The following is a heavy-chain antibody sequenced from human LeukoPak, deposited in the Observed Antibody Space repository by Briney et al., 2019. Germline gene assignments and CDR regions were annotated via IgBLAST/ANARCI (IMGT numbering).Heavy chain of an antibody. J-gene: IGHJ5*02. CDR1: GGSISSSNW. Sequence: SETLSLTCAVSGGSISSSNWWSWVRQPPGKGLEWIGEIYPSGSTNYDPSLKSRVTISVDKSKNQFSLKLSSVTAADTAVYYCASRSVVAPTRPWGQGTLVTVSS. D-gene: IGHD2-15*01. V-gene: IGHV4-4*02. CDR3: ASRSVVAPTRP. CDR2: IYPSGST.